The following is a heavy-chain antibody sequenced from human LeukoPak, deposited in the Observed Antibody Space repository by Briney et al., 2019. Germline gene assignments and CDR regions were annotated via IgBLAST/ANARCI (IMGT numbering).Heavy chain of an antibody. V-gene: IGHV3-33*01. CDR2: IWYDGSNK. CDR3: ARDLCSSSSCPTGALGY. J-gene: IGHJ4*02. CDR1: GFTFSSYG. Sequence: GGSLRLSCAVSGFTFSSYGMHWVRQAPGKGLEWVAVIWYDGSNKYYADSVKGRFTISRDNSKNTLYLQMNSLRAEDTAVYYCARDLCSSSSCPTGALGYWGQGTLVTVSS. D-gene: IGHD2-2*01.